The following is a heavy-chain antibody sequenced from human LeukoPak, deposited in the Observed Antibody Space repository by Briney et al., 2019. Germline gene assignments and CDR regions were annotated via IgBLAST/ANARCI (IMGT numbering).Heavy chain of an antibody. D-gene: IGHD3-22*01. CDR1: GGSISSGGYS. V-gene: IGHV4-30-4*07. J-gene: IGHJ4*02. CDR3: ARIGPGHYYDSSGDFDY. CDR2: IYYSGST. Sequence: SQTLSLTCAVSGGSISSGGYSWSWIRQPPGKGLEWIGYIYYSGSTYYNPSLKSRVTISVDTSKNQFSLKLSSVTAADTAVYYCARIGPGHYYDSSGDFDYWGQGTLVTVSS.